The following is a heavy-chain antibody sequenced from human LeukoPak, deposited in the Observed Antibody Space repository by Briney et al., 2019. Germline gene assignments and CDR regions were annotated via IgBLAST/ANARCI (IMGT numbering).Heavy chain of an antibody. Sequence: GGSLRLSCAASGFTFSSYAMSWVRQAPGKGLEWVSAISGSGGSTYYADSVKGRFTISRDNSKNTLYLQMNSLRVEDTAVYYCTRLQIAVAGPNWFDPWGQGTLVTVSS. CDR3: TRLQIAVAGPNWFDP. J-gene: IGHJ5*02. CDR1: GFTFSSYA. V-gene: IGHV3-23*01. D-gene: IGHD6-19*01. CDR2: ISGSGGST.